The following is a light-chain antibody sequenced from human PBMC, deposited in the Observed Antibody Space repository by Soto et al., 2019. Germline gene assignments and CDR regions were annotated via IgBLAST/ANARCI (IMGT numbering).Light chain of an antibody. CDR1: SSDVGGYNY. CDR3: SSYAGSHIPKAV. V-gene: IGLV2-8*01. Sequence: QSVLTQPPSASGSPGQSVTISCTGTSSDVGGYNYVSWYQQHPGKAPKLMIYEVSKRPSGVPDRFSGSKSGNTASLTVSGLQAEDEADYYCSSYAGSHIPKAVFGGGTKLTVL. J-gene: IGLJ2*01. CDR2: EVS.